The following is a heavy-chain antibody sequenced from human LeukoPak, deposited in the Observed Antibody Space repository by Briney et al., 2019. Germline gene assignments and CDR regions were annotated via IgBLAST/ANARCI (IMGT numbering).Heavy chain of an antibody. D-gene: IGHD1-26*01. CDR1: GGSISRYY. V-gene: IGHV4-59*01. CDR3: ASLGGSGSYTMDY. CDR2: IYYSGST. Sequence: SETLSLTCSVSGGSISRYYWSWIRQPPGKGLEWIGYIYYSGSTNYNPSLKSRVTISIDTSKNQFSLKLSSVTAADTAVYYCASLGGSGSYTMDYWGRGTLVTVSS. J-gene: IGHJ4*02.